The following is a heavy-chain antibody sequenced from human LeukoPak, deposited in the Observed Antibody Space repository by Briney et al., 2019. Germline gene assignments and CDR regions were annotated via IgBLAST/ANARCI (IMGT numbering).Heavy chain of an antibody. CDR3: ARDRCSGGSCSLLGNWFDP. V-gene: IGHV7-4-1*02. CDR1: GYTFTSYA. Sequence: ASVKVSCKASGYTFTSYAMNWVRQAPGQGLEWMGWINTNTGNPTYAQGFTGRFVFSLDTSVSTAYLQISSLKAEDTAVYYCARDRCSGGSCSLLGNWFDPWGQGTLVTVSS. J-gene: IGHJ5*02. D-gene: IGHD2-15*01. CDR2: INTNTGNP.